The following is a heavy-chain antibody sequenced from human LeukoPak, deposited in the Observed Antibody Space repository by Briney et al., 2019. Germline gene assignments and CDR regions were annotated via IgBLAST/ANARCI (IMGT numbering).Heavy chain of an antibody. Sequence: GGSLRLSCAASGFTFSSYSMNWVRQAPGKGLEWVSYISSSSSTIYYADSVKGRFTISRDNSKNTLYLQMNSLRAEDTAVYYCARDRSSGVVVPAAILGLDYWGQGTLVTVSS. CDR2: ISSSSSTI. V-gene: IGHV3-48*01. CDR1: GFTFSSYS. CDR3: ARDRSSGVVVPAAILGLDY. J-gene: IGHJ4*02. D-gene: IGHD2-2*01.